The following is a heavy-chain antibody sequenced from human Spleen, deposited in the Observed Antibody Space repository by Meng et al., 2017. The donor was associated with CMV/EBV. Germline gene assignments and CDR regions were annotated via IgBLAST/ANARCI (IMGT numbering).Heavy chain of an antibody. J-gene: IGHJ6*02. CDR3: AKDNEHCSSTSCYSGYYAMDV. D-gene: IGHD2-2*01. V-gene: IGHV3-33*06. Sequence: GESLKISCAASGFTFSSYAMHWVRQAPGKGLEWVAVIWYDGSNKNYADSVKGRFTISRDNSKNTLYLQMNSLRAEDTAVYYCAKDNEHCSSTSCYSGYYAMDVWGQGTTVTVSS. CDR1: GFTFSSYA. CDR2: IWYDGSNK.